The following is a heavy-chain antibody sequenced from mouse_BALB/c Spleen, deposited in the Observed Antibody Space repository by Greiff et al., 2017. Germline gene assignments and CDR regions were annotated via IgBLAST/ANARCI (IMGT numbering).Heavy chain of an antibody. V-gene: IGHV8-8*01. J-gene: IGHJ4*01. CDR3: ARMRGTGTLYYAMDY. Sequence: QVTLKESGPGILQPSQTLSLTCSFSGFSLSTSGMSVGWIRQPSGKGLEWLAHIWWNDDKYYNPALKSRLTISKDTSNNQVFLKIASVVTADTATYYCARMRGTGTLYYAMDYWGQGTSVTVSS. D-gene: IGHD4-1*01. CDR2: IWWNDDK. CDR1: GFSLSTSGMS.